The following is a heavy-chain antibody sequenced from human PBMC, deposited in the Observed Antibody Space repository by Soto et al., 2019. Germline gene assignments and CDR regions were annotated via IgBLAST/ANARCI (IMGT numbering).Heavy chain of an antibody. CDR3: ARVVTMVRGVNLSGMDV. Sequence: SETLSLTCTVSGGSIISYYWSWSRQPPGKGLEWIGYIYYSGSTNYNPSLKSRVTISVDTSKNQFSLKLSSVTAADTAVYYCARVVTMVRGVNLSGMDVWGQGTTVTVSS. D-gene: IGHD3-10*01. V-gene: IGHV4-59*01. CDR2: IYYSGST. J-gene: IGHJ6*02. CDR1: GGSIISYY.